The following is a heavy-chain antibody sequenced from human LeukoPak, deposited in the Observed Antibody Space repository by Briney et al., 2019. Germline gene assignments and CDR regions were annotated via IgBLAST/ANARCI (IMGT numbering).Heavy chain of an antibody. J-gene: IGHJ4*02. V-gene: IGHV3-23*01. D-gene: IGHD3-16*01. CDR1: GFSFNRYG. CDR2: ISSSGGST. CDR3: AKENAVMASGH. Sequence: GGSLRLSCAASGFSFNRYGMSWVRQAPGKGLEWVSTISSSGGSTYYADSVRGRFSISTDNSKNTLYLQMNSLRAEDTAVSFCAKENAVMASGHWGQGTLVTVSS.